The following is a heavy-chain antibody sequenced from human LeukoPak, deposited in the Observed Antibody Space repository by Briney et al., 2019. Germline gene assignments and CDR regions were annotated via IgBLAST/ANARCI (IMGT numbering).Heavy chain of an antibody. CDR3: ARVPYGSGRYPLDY. CDR1: GFTVSSNY. D-gene: IGHD3-10*01. Sequence: GGSLRLSCAASGFTVSSNYMSWVRQAPGKGLEWVSVIYSGGSTYYADSVKGRFTISRDNSKNTLYLQMNSLRAEDTAVYYCARVPYGSGRYPLDYWGQGTLVTVSS. V-gene: IGHV3-53*01. CDR2: IYSGGST. J-gene: IGHJ4*02.